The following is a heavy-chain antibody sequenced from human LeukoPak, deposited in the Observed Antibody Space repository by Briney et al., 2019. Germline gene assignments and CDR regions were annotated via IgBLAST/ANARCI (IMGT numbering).Heavy chain of an antibody. CDR3: TTGARSHGYLFDR. D-gene: IGHD5-18*01. Sequence: GGSLRLSCAASEFTFSNAWMSWVRQAPGQGLEWVGRIKSKNDGGTTDYAAPVTGRFTISRDDSKNTLYVQMNGLRTEDTAVYYCTTGARSHGYLFDRWGQGTLVTVSS. J-gene: IGHJ4*02. V-gene: IGHV3-15*01. CDR1: EFTFSNAW. CDR2: IKSKNDGGTT.